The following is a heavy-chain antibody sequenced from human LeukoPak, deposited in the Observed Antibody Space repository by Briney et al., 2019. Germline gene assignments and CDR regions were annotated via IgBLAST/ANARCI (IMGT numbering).Heavy chain of an antibody. CDR3: ATVVAGVTCDH. V-gene: IGHV1-2*02. D-gene: IGHD2-15*01. J-gene: IGHJ4*02. CDR1: GYTFTGHY. CDR2: IKPDSGGT. Sequence: ASVKVSCKTSGYTFTGHYMHWVRKAHGQGLEWMGWIKPDSGGTAYAQKFQGRVTMTRDTSISTAYLELSSLRSDDAAVYYCATVVAGVTCDHWGQGTLVTVSS.